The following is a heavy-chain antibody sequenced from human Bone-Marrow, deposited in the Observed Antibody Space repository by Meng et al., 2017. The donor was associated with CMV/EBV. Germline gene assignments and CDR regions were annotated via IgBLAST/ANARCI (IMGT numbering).Heavy chain of an antibody. V-gene: IGHV1-2*01. CDR1: GYTFTGYY. D-gene: IGHD2-2*01. Sequence: ASVKVSYKPPGYTFTGYYMHWVRQAPGQGLEWMGWINPNSGGTNYAQKFQGRVTRTRDTSISTAYMELGRLRSDDTVGYYCASQIVVVLADMRDYYYGMDVWGQGTTVTVSS. CDR3: ASQIVVVLADMRDYYYGMDV. J-gene: IGHJ6*02. CDR2: INPNSGGT.